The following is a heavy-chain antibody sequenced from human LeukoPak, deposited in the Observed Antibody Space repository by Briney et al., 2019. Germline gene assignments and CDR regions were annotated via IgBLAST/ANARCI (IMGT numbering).Heavy chain of an antibody. V-gene: IGHV3-30-3*02. J-gene: IGHJ4*02. CDR2: ISYDGSNK. Sequence: GRSLRLSCAASGFTFSSYAMHWVRQAPGKGLEWVAVISYDGSNKYYADSVKGRFTISRDNSKNTLYLQMNSLRAEDTAVYYCAKLLRWGQGTLVTVSS. CDR3: AKLLR. D-gene: IGHD3-22*01. CDR1: GFTFSSYA.